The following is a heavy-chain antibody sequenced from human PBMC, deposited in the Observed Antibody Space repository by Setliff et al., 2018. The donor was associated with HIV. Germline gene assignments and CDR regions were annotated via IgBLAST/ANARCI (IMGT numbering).Heavy chain of an antibody. V-gene: IGHV4-39*01. D-gene: IGHD3-10*01. CDR3: ARRAGSDYFTRFDN. J-gene: IGHJ4*02. CDR2: IYYSGST. CDR1: GGPISSSNYY. Sequence: TSETLSLTCTVSGGPISSSNYYWSWIRQPPGKGLEWIGSIYYSGSTYYNPSLKSRVTISVDTSKNQFSLKLSSVTAADTAVYYCARRAGSDYFTRFDNWGQGTLVTVSS.